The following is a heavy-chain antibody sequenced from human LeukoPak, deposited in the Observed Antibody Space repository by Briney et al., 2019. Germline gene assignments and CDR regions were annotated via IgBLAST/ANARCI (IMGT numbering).Heavy chain of an antibody. V-gene: IGHV1-8*01. CDR1: GYTFTSYD. Sequence: ASVKVSCKASGYTFTSYDINWVRQATGQGLEWMGWMNPNSGNTGYAQKFQGRVTMTRNTSISTAYMELSSLRPEDTAVYYCARQLVAGAEGWFDPWGQGTMVTVSS. CDR2: MNPNSGNT. CDR3: ARQLVAGAEGWFDP. D-gene: IGHD6-13*01. J-gene: IGHJ5*02.